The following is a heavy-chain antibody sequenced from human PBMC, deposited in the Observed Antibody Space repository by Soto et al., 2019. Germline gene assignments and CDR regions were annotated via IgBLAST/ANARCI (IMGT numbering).Heavy chain of an antibody. CDR2: IISILGIA. Sequence: GASVKVSCKASGGTFSSYTISWVRQAPGQGLEWMGRIISILGIANYAQKFQGWVTMTRDTSISTAYMELSRLRSDDTAVYYCALHYGDYVAFDIWGQGTMVTVSS. J-gene: IGHJ3*02. V-gene: IGHV1-69*02. D-gene: IGHD4-17*01. CDR1: GGTFSSYT. CDR3: ALHYGDYVAFDI.